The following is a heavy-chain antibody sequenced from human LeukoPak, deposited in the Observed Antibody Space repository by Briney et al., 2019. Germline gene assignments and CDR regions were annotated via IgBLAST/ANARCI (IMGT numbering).Heavy chain of an antibody. CDR2: IYYSGST. Sequence: SETLSLTCTVSGVSISSYYWSWIRQPPGKGLEWIGYIYYSGSTNYNPSLKSRVNISVDTSKNQFSLKLSSVTAADTAVYYCAREYYYDSSGYYDYWGQGTLVTVSS. CDR3: AREYYYDSSGYYDY. CDR1: GVSISSYY. J-gene: IGHJ4*02. D-gene: IGHD3-22*01. V-gene: IGHV4-59*01.